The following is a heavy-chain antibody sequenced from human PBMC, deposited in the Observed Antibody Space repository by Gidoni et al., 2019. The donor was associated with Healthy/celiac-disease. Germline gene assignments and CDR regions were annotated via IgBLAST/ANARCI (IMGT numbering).Heavy chain of an antibody. D-gene: IGHD6-25*01. CDR3: AKDQEAAAPSYFDY. Sequence: QVQLVASGGGVVQPGRSLRRSCAACGFTFRSYGMHWVRQAPGQGLGWVAVISYDGSNKYYADSVKGRFTISRDNSKNTLYLKMNSLRAEDTAVYYCAKDQEAAAPSYFDYWGQGTLVTVSS. CDR2: ISYDGSNK. V-gene: IGHV3-30*18. J-gene: IGHJ4*02. CDR1: GFTFRSYG.